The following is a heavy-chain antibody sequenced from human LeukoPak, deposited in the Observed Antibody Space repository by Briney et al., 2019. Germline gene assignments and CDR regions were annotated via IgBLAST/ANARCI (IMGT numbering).Heavy chain of an antibody. D-gene: IGHD2/OR15-2a*01. J-gene: IGHJ4*02. V-gene: IGHV3-53*01. CDR2: IYSGGNT. Sequence: PWGSLRLSCTVSGFTVSINSMSWVRQAPGKGLEWVSFIYSGGNTHYSDSVKGRFTISRDNSKKTLYLQMNSLRAEDTAVYYCARRAGEYSHPYDYWGQGTLVTVSS. CDR1: GFTVSINS. CDR3: ARRAGEYSHPYDY.